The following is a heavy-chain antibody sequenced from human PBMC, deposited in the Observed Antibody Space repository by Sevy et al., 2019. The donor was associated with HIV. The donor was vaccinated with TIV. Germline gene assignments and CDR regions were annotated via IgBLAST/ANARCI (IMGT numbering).Heavy chain of an antibody. D-gene: IGHD3-22*01. CDR3: ASTDYYDSSGYYLYAFDI. Sequence: ASVKVSCKASGGTFSSYAISWVRQAPGQGLELMGGIIPIFGTTNYAQKFQGRVSITADESTSTAYMELSSLRSEDTAVYYCASTDYYDSSGYYLYAFDIWGQWTMVTVSS. CDR1: GGTFSSYA. V-gene: IGHV1-69*13. J-gene: IGHJ3*02. CDR2: IIPIFGTT.